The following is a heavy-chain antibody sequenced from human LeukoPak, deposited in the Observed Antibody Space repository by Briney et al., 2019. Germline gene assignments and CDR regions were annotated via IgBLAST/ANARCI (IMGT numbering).Heavy chain of an antibody. J-gene: IGHJ4*02. CDR1: GGSISSSSYY. D-gene: IGHD2-8*01. V-gene: IGHV4-39*01. CDR2: VYYSGST. CDR3: ARLTFPRYCTSGVCYNFDF. Sequence: SETLSLTCTVSGGSISSSSYYWGWIRQPPGKGLEWIGAVYYSGSTYYNPSLKSRVTISVDTPKNQFSLKLSSVTAADTAVYYCARLTFPRYCTSGVCYNFDFWGQGTLVTVSS.